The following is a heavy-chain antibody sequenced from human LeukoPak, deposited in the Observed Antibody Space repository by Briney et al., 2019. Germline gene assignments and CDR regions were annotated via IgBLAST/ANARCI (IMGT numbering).Heavy chain of an antibody. Sequence: GGSLRLSCAASGFTFSIYSMNWVRQAPGKGLEWVSSISSSSSYIYYADSVKGRFTISRDNAKNSLYLQMNSLRAEDTAVYYCARDGFWSGYTHYGMDVWGQGTTVTVSS. J-gene: IGHJ6*02. D-gene: IGHD3-3*01. CDR2: ISSSSSYI. CDR3: ARDGFWSGYTHYGMDV. CDR1: GFTFSIYS. V-gene: IGHV3-21*01.